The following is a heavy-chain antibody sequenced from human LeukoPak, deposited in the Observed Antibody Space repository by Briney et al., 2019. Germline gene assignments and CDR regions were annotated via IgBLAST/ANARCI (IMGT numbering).Heavy chain of an antibody. CDR3: TTSGMDWGSEKYYFDY. V-gene: IGHV3-73*01. D-gene: IGHD3/OR15-3a*01. CDR1: GFTFSGSA. Sequence: PGGSLRLSCAASGFTFSGSAMHWVRQASGKGLEWVGRIRSKGNSYATAYAASVKGRFTISREDSKNTAYLQMNSLKTEDTAVYYCTTSGMDWGSEKYYFDYWGQGTLVTVSS. CDR2: IRSKGNSYAT. J-gene: IGHJ4*02.